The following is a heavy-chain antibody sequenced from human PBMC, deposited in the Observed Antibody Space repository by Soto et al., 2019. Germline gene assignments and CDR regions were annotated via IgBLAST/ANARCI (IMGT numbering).Heavy chain of an antibody. V-gene: IGHV1-18*01. CDR1: GYGFTTYG. CDR3: ARGRYGDY. D-gene: IGHD1-1*01. CDR2: ISAHNGNT. Sequence: QVHRVQSGAGVKKPGASVKVSCKGSGYGFTTYGITWVRQAPGQGLEWMAWISAHNGNTNYAQKLQGRVTVTRDTSTSTAYMELRSLRSDDTAVYYCARGRYGDYWGQGALVTVSS. J-gene: IGHJ4*02.